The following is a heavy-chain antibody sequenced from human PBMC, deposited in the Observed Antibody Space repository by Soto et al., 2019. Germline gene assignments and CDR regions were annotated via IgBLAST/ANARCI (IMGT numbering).Heavy chain of an antibody. Sequence: GGSLRLSCAASGGPFRSYAMSWVRQAPGKGLEWVSAISSSGGSTYYADSVKGRFTISRDNSKNTLYLQMNSLRAEDTAVYYCAKSYSSGWYGYFDYWGQGTLVTVSS. D-gene: IGHD6-19*01. CDR3: AKSYSSGWYGYFDY. CDR1: GGPFRSYA. J-gene: IGHJ4*02. CDR2: ISSSGGST. V-gene: IGHV3-23*01.